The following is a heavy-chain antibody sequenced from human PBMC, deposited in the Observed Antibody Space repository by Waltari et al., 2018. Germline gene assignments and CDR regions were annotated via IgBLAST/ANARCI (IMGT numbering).Heavy chain of an antibody. D-gene: IGHD1-26*01. J-gene: IGHJ4*02. CDR2: ISSNGGST. V-gene: IGHV3-64*01. Sequence: EVQLVESGGGLVQPGGSLRLSCAASGFTFSSYAMHWVRQAPGKGLEYVSAISSNGGSTYYANSVKGRFTISRDNSKNTLYLQMGSLRAEDMAVYYCARDPSKGGTRTGYFDYWGQGTLVTVSS. CDR1: GFTFSSYA. CDR3: ARDPSKGGTRTGYFDY.